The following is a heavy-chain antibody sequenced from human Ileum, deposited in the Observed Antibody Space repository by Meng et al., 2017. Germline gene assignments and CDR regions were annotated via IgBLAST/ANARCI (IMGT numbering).Heavy chain of an antibody. CDR3: ARAGDGYNYFLDY. CDR2: IRSTAKDATP. J-gene: IGHJ4*02. Sequence: GESLKISCTASGLTFGDCALSWFRQAPGKGLEWIGFIRSTAKDATPQYAASVQGRFTISRDDSKSIAYLQMNGLKTEDTAIYCCARAGDGYNYFLDYWGQGKLV. V-gene: IGHV3-49*03. CDR1: GLTFGDCA. D-gene: IGHD5-24*01.